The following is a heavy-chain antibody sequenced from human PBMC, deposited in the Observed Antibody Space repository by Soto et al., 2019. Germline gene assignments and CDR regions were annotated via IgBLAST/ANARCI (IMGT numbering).Heavy chain of an antibody. CDR1: GGSISSGGYY. CDR3: ARDRSRGYYFDY. J-gene: IGHJ4*02. Sequence: QVQLQESGPGLVKPSQTLSLTCTVSGGSISSGGYYWSWIRQHPGKGLEWIGYIYYSGSTYYNPSLKSRVTISVDTSKIQFSLKLSSVTAADTAVYYCARDRSRGYYFDYWGQGTLVTVSS. V-gene: IGHV4-31*03. D-gene: IGHD1-26*01. CDR2: IYYSGST.